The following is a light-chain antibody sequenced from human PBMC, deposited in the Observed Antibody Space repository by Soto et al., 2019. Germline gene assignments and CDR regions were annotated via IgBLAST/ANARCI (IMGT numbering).Light chain of an antibody. J-gene: IGKJ2*01. Sequence: IVLTQSPGTLSLSPGETATLSCRASQSVASSNLAWYQQRPGQAPRLLIYGASNRATGIAEKFSGSGSGADFRLTISRLEPEDFAVYYCQHYGASQYTFGQGTKLEIK. CDR1: QSVASSN. V-gene: IGKV3-20*01. CDR2: GAS. CDR3: QHYGASQYT.